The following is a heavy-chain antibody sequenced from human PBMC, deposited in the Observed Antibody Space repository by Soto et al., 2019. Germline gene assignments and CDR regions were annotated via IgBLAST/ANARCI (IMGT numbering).Heavy chain of an antibody. J-gene: IGHJ4*02. CDR3: ARGGYYGSGSYYNSFFFEY. CDR1: GGSISSGGYS. D-gene: IGHD3-10*01. V-gene: IGHV4-30-2*01. Sequence: SETLSLTCAVSGGSISSGGYSWSWIRQPPGKGLEWIGYIYHSGSTYYNPSLKSRVTISVDRSKNQFSLKLSSVTAADTAAYYCARGGYYGSGSYYNSFFFEYWGQGTLVTVSS. CDR2: IYHSGST.